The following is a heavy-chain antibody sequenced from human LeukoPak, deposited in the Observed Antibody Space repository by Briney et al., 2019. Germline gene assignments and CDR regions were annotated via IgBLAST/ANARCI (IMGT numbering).Heavy chain of an antibody. CDR3: ARVNFDSGDPGQMGFDY. D-gene: IGHD5-12*01. CDR2: IYYSGST. J-gene: IGHJ4*02. V-gene: IGHV4-59*01. CDR1: GGSISSYY. Sequence: PSETLSLTCTVSGGSISSYYWSWIRQPPGKGLEWIGYIYYSGSTNYNPSLKSRVTISVDTSKNQFSLKLSSVTAADTAVYYCARVNFDSGDPGQMGFDYWGQGTLVTVSS.